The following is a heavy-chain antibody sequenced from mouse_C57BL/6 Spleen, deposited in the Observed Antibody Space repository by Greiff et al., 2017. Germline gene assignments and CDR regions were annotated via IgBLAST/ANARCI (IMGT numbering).Heavy chain of an antibody. J-gene: IGHJ3*01. CDR3: SIPPPGFGVWFGY. CDR1: GYTFTSYG. CDR2: IHPSDSDT. V-gene: IGHV1-74*01. Sequence: QVQLQQPGAELVKPGASVKVSCKASGYTFTSYGMHWVKQRPGQGLEWIGRIHPSDSDTNYNQKLKGKATLTVAKSSSTAFMQLTSLTSEDSAVYYCSIPPPGFGVWFGYRGPGTLVTVSA.